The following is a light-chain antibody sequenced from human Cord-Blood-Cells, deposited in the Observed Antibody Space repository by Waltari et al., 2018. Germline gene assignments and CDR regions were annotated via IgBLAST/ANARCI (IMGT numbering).Light chain of an antibody. CDR2: DAS. V-gene: IGKV3-11*01. CDR3: QQRSNWPLT. CDR1: QSISSY. J-gene: IGKJ4*01. Sequence: EIVWTQSPATLSLSPGERATPSCRASQSISSYLAWYQQKPGQAPRLLIYDASNRATGIPARFSGSGSGTDFTLTISSLEPEDFAVYYCQQRSNWPLTFGGGTKVEIK.